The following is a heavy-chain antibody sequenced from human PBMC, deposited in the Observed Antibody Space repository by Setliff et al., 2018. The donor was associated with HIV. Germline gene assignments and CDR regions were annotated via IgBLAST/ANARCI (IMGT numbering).Heavy chain of an antibody. J-gene: IGHJ4*02. D-gene: IGHD3-3*01. V-gene: IGHV3-9*01. Sequence: PGGSLRLSCAASGFTFDDYAMHWVRQAPGKGLEWVSGIGWNSSSGGTIYYADSVKGRFTISRDNAKKSLYLQMNSLRADDTAVYYCARAFSGYYFDYWGQGTLVTVSS. CDR2: IGWNSSSGGTI. CDR3: ARAFSGYYFDY. CDR1: GFTFDDYA.